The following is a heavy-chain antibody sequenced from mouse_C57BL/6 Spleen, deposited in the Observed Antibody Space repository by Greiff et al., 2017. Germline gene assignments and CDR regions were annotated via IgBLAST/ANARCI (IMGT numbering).Heavy chain of an antibody. CDR2: IDPSDSYT. J-gene: IGHJ4*01. D-gene: IGHD6-5*01. CDR1: GYTFTSYW. Sequence: QVQLQQPGAELVKPGASVTLSCKASGYTFTSYWMQWVKQRPGQGLEWIGEIDPSDSYTNYNQKFKGKATLTVEKSSSTAYMQLSSLTSEYSAVYYCAYAGAMDYWGQGTSVTVSS. V-gene: IGHV1-50*01. CDR3: AYAGAMDY.